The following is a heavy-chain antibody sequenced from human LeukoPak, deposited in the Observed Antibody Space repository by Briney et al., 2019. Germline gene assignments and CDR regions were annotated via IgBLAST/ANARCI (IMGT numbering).Heavy chain of an antibody. CDR1: GFTFSSYW. J-gene: IGHJ3*02. V-gene: IGHV3-9*01. CDR3: AKDMDDNYDILTGPTVGLSAFDI. D-gene: IGHD3-9*01. Sequence: GGSLRLSCAASGFTFSSYWMHWVRQAPGKGLEWVSGISWNSGSIGYADSVKGRFTISRDNAKNSLYLQMNSLRAEDTALYYCAKDMDDNYDILTGPTVGLSAFDIWGQGTMVTVSS. CDR2: ISWNSGSI.